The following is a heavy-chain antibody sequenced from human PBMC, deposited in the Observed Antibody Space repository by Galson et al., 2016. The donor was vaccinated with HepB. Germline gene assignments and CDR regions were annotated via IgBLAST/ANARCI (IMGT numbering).Heavy chain of an antibody. CDR3: ARETGYSNSWYDY. J-gene: IGHJ4*02. Sequence: SVKVSCKASGGTFSSYAISWVRQAPGQGLEWMGRIIPIFGTSNYAQKFQGRVTITADESTSTAYMELSSLRSEDTAVYYCARETGYSNSWYDYWGQGTLVTVSS. D-gene: IGHD6-13*01. CDR1: GGTFSSYA. CDR2: IIPIFGTS. V-gene: IGHV1-69*13.